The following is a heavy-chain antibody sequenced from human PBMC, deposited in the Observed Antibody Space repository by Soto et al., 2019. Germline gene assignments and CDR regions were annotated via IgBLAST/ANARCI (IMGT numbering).Heavy chain of an antibody. Sequence: QVQLVESGGGLVKPGGSLRLSCAASGFTFSDYYMSWIRQAPGKGLEYISYISSSSGSTNYADSVKGRFTISRDNAKNSLYLQMSSLRAEDTAVYYCAIDRGGYDRLYYYHGMDVWGQGTTVTVSS. CDR3: AIDRGGYDRLYYYHGMDV. CDR1: GFTFSDYY. J-gene: IGHJ6*02. CDR2: ISSSSGST. D-gene: IGHD5-12*01. V-gene: IGHV3-11*06.